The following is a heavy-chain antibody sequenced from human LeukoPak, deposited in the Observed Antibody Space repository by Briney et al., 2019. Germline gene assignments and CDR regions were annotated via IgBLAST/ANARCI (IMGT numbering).Heavy chain of an antibody. Sequence: GSLRLSCAASGFTFITYAMTWVRQAPGKGLEWVSAISGTGGSTYYADSVRGRFTISRDNSKNTLYLQMNSLRAEDTAVYYCAKAELGVDTFFDYWGQGTLVTVSS. CDR1: GFTFITYA. D-gene: IGHD3-3*01. CDR3: AKAELGVDTFFDY. J-gene: IGHJ4*02. CDR2: ISGTGGST. V-gene: IGHV3-23*01.